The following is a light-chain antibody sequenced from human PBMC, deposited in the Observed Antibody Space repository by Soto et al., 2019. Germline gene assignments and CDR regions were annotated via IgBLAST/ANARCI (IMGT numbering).Light chain of an antibody. J-gene: IGLJ1*01. CDR1: SSDVGGYNY. CDR3: SSYAGSNNV. V-gene: IGLV2-8*01. Sequence: QSVLTQPPSASGSPGQSVPISCTGTSSDVGGYNYVSWYQQHPGKAPKLMIYEVSKRPSGVPDRFSGSKSGNTASLTVSGLQAEDEADYYCSSYAGSNNVFGTGTKLTVL. CDR2: EVS.